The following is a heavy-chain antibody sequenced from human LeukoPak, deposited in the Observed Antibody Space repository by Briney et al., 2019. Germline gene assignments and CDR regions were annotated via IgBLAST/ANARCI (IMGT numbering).Heavy chain of an antibody. Sequence: SGTLSLTCAVSGGSISSSNWWSWIRQPPGKGLEWIGYIYYSGTTYYNPSLKSRASISVDTSKNQFSLKLTSVTAADTAVYFCARLVGYYSRGSCYHFDYWGQGSLVTVSS. J-gene: IGHJ4*02. CDR1: GGSISSSNW. V-gene: IGHV4-4*02. CDR2: IYYSGTT. D-gene: IGHD2-15*01. CDR3: ARLVGYYSRGSCYHFDY.